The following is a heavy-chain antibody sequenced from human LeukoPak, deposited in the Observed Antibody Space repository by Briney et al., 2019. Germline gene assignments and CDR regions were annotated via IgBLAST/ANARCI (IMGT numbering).Heavy chain of an antibody. Sequence: SETLSLTCTVSGGSISSSSYYWGWIRQPPGKGLEWIGSIYYSGSTYYNPSLKSRVTISVDTSKNQFSLKLSSVTAADTAVYYCARGPPPVIRYFDWLPKGLFDYWGQGTLVTVSS. CDR3: ARGPPPVIRYFDWLPKGLFDY. V-gene: IGHV4-39*01. CDR2: IYYSGST. D-gene: IGHD3-9*01. CDR1: GGSISSSSYY. J-gene: IGHJ4*02.